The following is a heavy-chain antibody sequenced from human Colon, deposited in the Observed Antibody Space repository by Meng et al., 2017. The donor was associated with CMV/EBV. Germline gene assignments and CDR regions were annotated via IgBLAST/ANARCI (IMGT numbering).Heavy chain of an antibody. CDR2: INHSGST. Sequence: VYGGSFSGYYWSWILQPLGKGLDWIGEINHSGSTNYNPSLKSRVTISVDTSKNQFSLKLSSVTAADTAVYYCARGLSGYDSISWFDPWGQGTLVTVSS. D-gene: IGHD5-12*01. CDR1: GGSFSGYY. CDR3: ARGLSGYDSISWFDP. J-gene: IGHJ5*02. V-gene: IGHV4-34*01.